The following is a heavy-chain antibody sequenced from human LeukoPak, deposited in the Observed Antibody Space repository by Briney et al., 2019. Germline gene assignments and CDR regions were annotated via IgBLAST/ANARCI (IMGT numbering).Heavy chain of an antibody. CDR1: GFTFDDYA. CDR2: ISWNSGSI. Sequence: GGSLRLSCAASGFTFDDYAMHWVRQAPGKGLEWVSGISWNSGSIGYADSVKGRFTISRDNAKNSLYLQMNSLRAEDTALYYCAKATSSGYGGLAPWGQGTLVTVSS. J-gene: IGHJ5*02. CDR3: AKATSSGYGGLAP. V-gene: IGHV3-9*01. D-gene: IGHD5-12*01.